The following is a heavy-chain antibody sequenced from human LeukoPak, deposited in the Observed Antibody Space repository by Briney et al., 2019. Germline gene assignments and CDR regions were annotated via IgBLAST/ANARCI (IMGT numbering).Heavy chain of an antibody. D-gene: IGHD6-6*01. CDR1: GGSISSYY. CDR2: IYDSGST. J-gene: IGHJ6*03. V-gene: IGHV4-59*12. Sequence: SETLSLTCTISGGSISSYYWSWIRQPPGKGLEWIGYIYDSGSTNYNPSLKSRVTISVDTSKNQFSLKLSSVTAADTAVYYCARGARGSSSYYYYYYMDVWGKGTTVTVSS. CDR3: ARGARGSSSYYYYYYMDV.